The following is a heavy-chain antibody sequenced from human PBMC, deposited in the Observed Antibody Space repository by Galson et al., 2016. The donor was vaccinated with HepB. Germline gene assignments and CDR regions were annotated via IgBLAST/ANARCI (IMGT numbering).Heavy chain of an antibody. CDR1: GVTLSNYV. CDR2: MSGGGHT. J-gene: IGHJ6*03. V-gene: IGHV3-23*01. CDR3: STNTTTAAMDV. D-gene: IGHD1-1*01. Sequence: SLRLSCAGSGVTLSNYVVMWVRQTPETGLAWVSAMSGGGHTFYADSVKGRFTISRDNSKNTLLLEMNGLRAEDTAIYYCSTNTTTAAMDVWGKGTTVIVS.